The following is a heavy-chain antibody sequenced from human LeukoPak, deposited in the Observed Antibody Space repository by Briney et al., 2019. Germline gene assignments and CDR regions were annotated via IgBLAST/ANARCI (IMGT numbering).Heavy chain of an antibody. CDR3: ARVDDILTGY. D-gene: IGHD3-9*01. J-gene: IGHJ4*02. CDR1: GYTFTSYG. V-gene: IGHV1-69*13. Sequence: ASVKVSCKASGYTFTSYGISWVRQAPGQGLEWMGWIIPIFNTTKYAQKFQGRATITADESTSTAYMELSSLRSEDTAIYYCARVDDILTGYWGQGTLVTVSS. CDR2: IIPIFNTT.